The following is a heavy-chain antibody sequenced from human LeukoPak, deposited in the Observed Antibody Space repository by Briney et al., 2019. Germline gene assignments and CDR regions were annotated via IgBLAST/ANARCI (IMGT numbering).Heavy chain of an antibody. CDR1: GFTFSSYA. J-gene: IGHJ6*03. Sequence: GGSLRLSCAASGFTFSSYAMSWVRQAPGKGLEWVAVISYDGSNKYYADSVKGRFTISRDNSKNTLYLQMNSLRAEDTAVYYCAKARYYDFWSGATNDYYMDVWGKGTTVTVSS. CDR3: AKARYYDFWSGATNDYYMDV. CDR2: ISYDGSNK. D-gene: IGHD3-3*01. V-gene: IGHV3-30*18.